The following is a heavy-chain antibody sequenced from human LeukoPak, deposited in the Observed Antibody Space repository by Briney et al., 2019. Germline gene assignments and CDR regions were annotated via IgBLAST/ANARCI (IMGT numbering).Heavy chain of an antibody. CDR3: ARHLRRSNFDWLSKRGIGWFDP. D-gene: IGHD3-9*01. J-gene: IGHJ5*02. CDR1: GGSFSGYY. V-gene: IGHV4-34*01. Sequence: SETLSLTCAVYGGSFSGYYWSWIRQPPGKGLEWIGEINHSGSTNYNPSLKSRVTISVDTSKNQFSLELSSVTAADTAVYYCARHLRRSNFDWLSKRGIGWFDPWGQGTLVTVSS. CDR2: INHSGST.